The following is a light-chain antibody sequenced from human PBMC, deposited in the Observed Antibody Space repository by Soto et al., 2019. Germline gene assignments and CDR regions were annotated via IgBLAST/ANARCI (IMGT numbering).Light chain of an antibody. J-gene: IGKJ4*01. CDR2: DAF. CDR3: QQRIDWPRA. V-gene: IGKV3-11*01. Sequence: EIVLTQSPATLSLSPGEGATLSCRASQSVNSYLVWYQQKPGQAPRLLIYDAFKRATGIPARFSGSGSGTDFTLTISSLEPEDFAVYYCQQRIDWPRAFGEGTKVEIK. CDR1: QSVNSY.